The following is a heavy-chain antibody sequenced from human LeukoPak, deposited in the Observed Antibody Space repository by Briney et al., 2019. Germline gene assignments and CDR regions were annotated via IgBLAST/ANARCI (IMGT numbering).Heavy chain of an antibody. CDR3: AKSRTPYCGGDCYYFDH. D-gene: IGHD2-21*02. Sequence: GGSLRLSCAASGFTFGSYAMSWVRQAPGKGLESVSAISGRGGTTYYADSVKGRFTISRDNSKNTLYVQMNSLRAEDTAVYYCAKSRTPYCGGDCYYFDHWGQGTLVTVSS. CDR1: GFTFGSYA. V-gene: IGHV3-23*01. CDR2: ISGRGGTT. J-gene: IGHJ4*02.